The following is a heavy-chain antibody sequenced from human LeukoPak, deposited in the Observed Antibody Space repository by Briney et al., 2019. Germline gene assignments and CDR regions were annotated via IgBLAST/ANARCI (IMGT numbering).Heavy chain of an antibody. D-gene: IGHD3-10*01. J-gene: IGHJ4*02. CDR1: GFTFSTYG. V-gene: IGHV3-30*18. CDR2: ISYDGNNK. Sequence: GGSLRLSCVASGFTFSTYGMHWVRQAPGRGLEWVAVISYDGNNKYYADSVKDRFTISIDKSKSTLYLQMNSLRAEDAAVYYCAKDRDGSGSYFDYWGQGTLVTVSS. CDR3: AKDRDGSGSYFDY.